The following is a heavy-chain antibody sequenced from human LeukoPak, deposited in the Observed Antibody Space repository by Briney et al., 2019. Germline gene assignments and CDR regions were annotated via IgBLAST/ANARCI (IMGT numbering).Heavy chain of an antibody. D-gene: IGHD2-2*01. CDR2: ISGSGGST. Sequence: GGSLRLSCAASGFTFNSYAMSWVRQAPGKGLEWVSAISGSGGSTYYADSVKGWFTISRDNSKNTLYLQMNSLRAEDTAVYYCARGLREYQPNWFDPWGQGTLVTVSS. CDR3: ARGLREYQPNWFDP. J-gene: IGHJ5*02. V-gene: IGHV3-23*01. CDR1: GFTFNSYA.